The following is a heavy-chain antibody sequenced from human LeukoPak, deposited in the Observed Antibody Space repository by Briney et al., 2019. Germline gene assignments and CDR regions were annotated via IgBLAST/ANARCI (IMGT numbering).Heavy chain of an antibody. CDR3: AKMSAGYYDSSGYQFDY. D-gene: IGHD3-22*01. CDR1: GFTFTSYA. J-gene: IGHJ4*02. CDR2: ISGSSGST. V-gene: IGHV3-23*01. Sequence: PGGSLRLSCAASGFTFTSYAMSWVRQAPGKGLEWVSSISGSSGSTYYADSVKGRFTVSRDNSKNTLFLQMNSLRAEDTAVYYCAKMSAGYYDSSGYQFDYWGQGTLVTVSS.